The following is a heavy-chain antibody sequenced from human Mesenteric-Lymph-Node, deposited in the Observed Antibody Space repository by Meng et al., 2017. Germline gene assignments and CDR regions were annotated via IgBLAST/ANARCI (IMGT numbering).Heavy chain of an antibody. D-gene: IGHD2-15*01. CDR3: AKGLVRSCRSVVCYPIDY. CDR1: GYTFTSYG. V-gene: IGHV1-2*06. J-gene: IGHJ4*02. Sequence: ASVKVSCKASGYTFTSYGISWVRQAPGQGLEWMGRINPNSGGTNYAQKFQGRVTMTRDTSISTAYMELSRLRSDDTAVYYCAKGLVRSCRSVVCYPIDYWGQGSLVTVSS. CDR2: INPNSGGT.